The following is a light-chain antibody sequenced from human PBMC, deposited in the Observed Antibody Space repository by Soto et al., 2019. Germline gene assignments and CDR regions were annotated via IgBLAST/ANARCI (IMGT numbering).Light chain of an antibody. CDR1: SSDVGGYNY. J-gene: IGLJ3*02. CDR3: ISYTSSSTWV. V-gene: IGLV2-14*01. Sequence: QSVLTQPASVSGSPGQSITISCTGTSSDVGGYNYVSWYQQHPGKAPKLMIYEVSNRPSGVSDRFSCSRSGNTASLTISGLQAEDESDYYCISYTSSSTWVFGGGTKVTVL. CDR2: EVS.